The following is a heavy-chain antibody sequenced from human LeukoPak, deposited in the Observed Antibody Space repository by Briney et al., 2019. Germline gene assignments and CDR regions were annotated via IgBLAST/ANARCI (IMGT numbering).Heavy chain of an antibody. D-gene: IGHD6-6*01. CDR2: IYYSGST. J-gene: IGHJ4*02. CDR1: GYSISSGYY. Sequence: SETLSLTCTVSGYSISSGYYWGWIQQPPGKGLEWIGYIYYSGSTNYNPSLKSRVTISVDTSQNQFSLKLTSVTAADTAVYYCARHLSSYYFDYWGQGTLVTVSS. CDR3: ARHLSSYYFDY. V-gene: IGHV4-38-2*02.